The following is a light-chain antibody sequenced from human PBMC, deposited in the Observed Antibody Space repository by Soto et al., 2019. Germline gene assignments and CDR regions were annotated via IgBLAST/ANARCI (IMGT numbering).Light chain of an antibody. V-gene: IGKV1-9*01. CDR2: AAS. J-gene: IGKJ2*01. CDR1: QGIRNY. Sequence: DIQLTQSPSLLSASVGDRVTITCRDSQGIRNYLAWYQQRPAKAPKLLIYAASTLQSGVPPRFSGSGSGTAFTLRISSLQPEDFATYYCQQLNDYPYTFGQGTKLEIK. CDR3: QQLNDYPYT.